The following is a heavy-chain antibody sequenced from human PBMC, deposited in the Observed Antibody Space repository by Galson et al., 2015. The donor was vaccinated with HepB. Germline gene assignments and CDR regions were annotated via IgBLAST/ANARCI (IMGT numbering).Heavy chain of an antibody. CDR1: GYTFTSYG. CDR3: ARDKCSGGSCYPAPRVYYYYYGMDV. D-gene: IGHD2-15*01. CDR2: ISAYDGNT. Sequence: SVKVSCKASGYTFTSYGISWVRQAPGQGLEWMGWISAYDGNTNYAQKLQGRVTMTTDTSTSTAYMELRSLRSDDTAVYYCARDKCSGGSCYPAPRVYYYYYGMDVWGQGTTVTVSS. V-gene: IGHV1-18*04. J-gene: IGHJ6*02.